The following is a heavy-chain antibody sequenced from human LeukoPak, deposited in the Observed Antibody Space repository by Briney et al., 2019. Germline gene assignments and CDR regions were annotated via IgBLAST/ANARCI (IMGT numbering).Heavy chain of an antibody. CDR1: GGSILTTNW. Sequence: SGTLSLTCAVSGGSILTTNWWSWVRQPPGKGLEWIGEVHLSGASNYNPSLRSRVSMSIDNSKNQLSLKLTSVTAADTAIYYCARESGAFCPFGFWGQGTLVTVSS. CDR3: ARESGAFCPFGF. J-gene: IGHJ4*02. CDR2: VHLSGAS. D-gene: IGHD1-26*01. V-gene: IGHV4-4*02.